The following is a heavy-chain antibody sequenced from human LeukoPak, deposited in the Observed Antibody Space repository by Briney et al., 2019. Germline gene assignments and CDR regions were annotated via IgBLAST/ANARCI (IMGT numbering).Heavy chain of an antibody. CDR2: IIPILGIA. CDR3: ATNPGYYDSSGGFDY. D-gene: IGHD3-22*01. J-gene: IGHJ4*02. V-gene: IGHV1-69*04. Sequence: SVKVSCKASGGTFSSYAISWVRQAPGQGLEWMGRIIPILGIANYAQKFQGRVTITADKSTSTAYMELSSLRSEDTAVCYCATNPGYYDSSGGFDYWGQGTLVTVSS. CDR1: GGTFSSYA.